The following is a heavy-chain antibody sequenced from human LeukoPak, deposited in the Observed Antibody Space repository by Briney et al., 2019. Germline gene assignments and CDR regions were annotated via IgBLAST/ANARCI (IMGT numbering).Heavy chain of an antibody. D-gene: IGHD5-18*01. V-gene: IGHV4-39*01. CDR3: VSPRGFSYGYFDY. CDR2: IYYSKNT. CDR1: GGTISSSSAY. J-gene: IGHJ4*02. Sequence: SETLSLTCTVSGGTISSSSAYWGWIRQPPGKGLEWIGSIYYSKNTYYNPSLKSRVTISADTSKNQFSLTLGSVSATDTAVYYCVSPRGFSYGYFDYWGQGTLVTVSS.